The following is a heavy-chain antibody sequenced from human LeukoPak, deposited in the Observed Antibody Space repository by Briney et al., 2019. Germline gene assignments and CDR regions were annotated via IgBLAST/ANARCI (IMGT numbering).Heavy chain of an antibody. CDR2: IYTSGST. J-gene: IGHJ4*02. CDR3: ARHPYGASFWLDY. V-gene: IGHV4-4*09. CDR1: GGSISSYY. Sequence: SETLSLTCTVSGGSISSYYWSWIRQPPGKGLEWIGYIYTSGSTNYNPSLKSRVTISVDTPKNQFSLKLSSVTAADTAVYYCARHPYGASFWLDYWGQGTLVTVSS. D-gene: IGHD3-16*01.